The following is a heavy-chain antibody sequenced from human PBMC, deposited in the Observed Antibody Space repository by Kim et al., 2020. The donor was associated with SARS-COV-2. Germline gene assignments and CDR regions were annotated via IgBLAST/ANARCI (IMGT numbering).Heavy chain of an antibody. CDR3: ASPLIAVADPSDAFDI. D-gene: IGHD6-19*01. V-gene: IGHV4-39*01. Sequence: SLKSRVTISVDTSKNQFALKLSSVTAADTAVYYCASPLIAVADPSDAFDIWGQGTMVTVSS. J-gene: IGHJ3*02.